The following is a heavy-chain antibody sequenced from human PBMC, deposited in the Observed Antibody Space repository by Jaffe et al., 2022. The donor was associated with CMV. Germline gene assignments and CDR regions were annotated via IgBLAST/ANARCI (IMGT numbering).Heavy chain of an antibody. CDR1: GFTFSSYS. CDR2: ISSSSSTI. CDR3: ARNLETEYYYDSSGYGGSDY. V-gene: IGHV3-48*02. J-gene: IGHJ4*02. D-gene: IGHD3-22*01. Sequence: EVQLVESGGGLVQPGGSLRLSCAASGFTFSSYSMNWVRQAPGKGLEWVSYISSSSSTIYYADSVKGRFTISRDNAKNSLYLQMNSLRDEDTAVYYCARNLETEYYYDSSGYGGSDYWGQGTLVTVSS.